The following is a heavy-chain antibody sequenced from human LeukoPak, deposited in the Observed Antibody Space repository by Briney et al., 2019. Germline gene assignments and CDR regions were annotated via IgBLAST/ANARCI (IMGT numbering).Heavy chain of an antibody. CDR3: AKNRDSSDYPRDFDF. CDR1: GFTFSSYG. Sequence: GGSLRLPCAAFGFTFSSYGMHWVRQTPGKGLEWVAFIRHDGSYQQYADSVKGRFTVSRDNSKDMVYLQMNSLRTEDTAVYYCAKNRDSSDYPRDFDFWGQGTLVTVSS. J-gene: IGHJ4*02. D-gene: IGHD3-22*01. V-gene: IGHV3-30*02. CDR2: IRHDGSYQ.